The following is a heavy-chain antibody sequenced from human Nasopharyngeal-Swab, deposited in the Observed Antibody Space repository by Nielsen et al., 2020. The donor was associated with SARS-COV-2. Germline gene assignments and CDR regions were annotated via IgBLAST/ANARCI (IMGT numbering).Heavy chain of an antibody. CDR2: IYYSGST. CDR3: ARDGDGSGFDY. Sequence: WIRQPPGKGLEWIEYIYYSGSTYYNPSLKSRVTISVDTSKNQFSLKLSSVTAADTAVYYCARDGDGSGFDYWGQGTLVTVSS. V-gene: IGHV4-30-4*01. D-gene: IGHD3-10*01. J-gene: IGHJ4*02.